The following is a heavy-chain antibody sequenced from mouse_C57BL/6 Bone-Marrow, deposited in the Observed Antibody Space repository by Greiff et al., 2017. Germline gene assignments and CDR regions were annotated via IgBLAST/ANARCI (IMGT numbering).Heavy chain of an antibody. V-gene: IGHV1-82*01. Sequence: QVQLQQSGPELVKPGASVKISCTASGYAFSSSWMNWVKQRPGQGLEWIGRIYPGDGDTNYNGKFKGKATLTADKSSSTAYMQLSSLTSEDSAVYFCASWGTTVPWGKGTSVTVSS. D-gene: IGHD1-1*01. J-gene: IGHJ4*01. CDR2: IYPGDGDT. CDR1: GYAFSSSW. CDR3: ASWGTTVP.